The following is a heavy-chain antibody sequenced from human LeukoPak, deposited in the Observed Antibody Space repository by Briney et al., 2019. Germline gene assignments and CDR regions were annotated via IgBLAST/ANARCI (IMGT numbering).Heavy chain of an antibody. D-gene: IGHD1-1*01. J-gene: IGHJ4*02. CDR2: MHYSGNT. CDR1: GGSISSGVYY. V-gene: IGHV4-39*01. CDR3: ARHGNYYFDY. Sequence: SETLSLTCTVSGGSISSGVYYWGWVRRPPGKGLEWIGNMHYSGNTYYNPSLKSRVTISVDTSKNQFSLKLSSVTAADTAVYYCARHGNYYFDYWGQGMLVTVSS.